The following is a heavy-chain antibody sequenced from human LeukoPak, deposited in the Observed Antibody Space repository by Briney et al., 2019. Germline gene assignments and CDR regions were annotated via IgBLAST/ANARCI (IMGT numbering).Heavy chain of an antibody. CDR3: ARPGYRFGQSDY. V-gene: IGHV3-74*01. J-gene: IGHJ4*02. CDR1: GFTFSSYW. CDR2: INSDGSST. D-gene: IGHD5-18*01. Sequence: GGSLRLSCAASGFTFSSYWMYWVRQAPGKGLVWVSRINSDGSSTSYADSVKGRLTISRDNAKNTLYLQMNSLRAEDTAMYYCARPGYRFGQSDYWGQGTLVTVSS.